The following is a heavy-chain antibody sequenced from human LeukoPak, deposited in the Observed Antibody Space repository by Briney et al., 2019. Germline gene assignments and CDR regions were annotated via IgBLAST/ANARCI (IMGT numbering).Heavy chain of an antibody. J-gene: IGHJ3*02. Sequence: PSQTLSLTCTVSGGSISSYYWSWIRQPPGKGLEWIGYIYYSGSTNYNPSLKSRVTISVDTSKNPFSLKLSSVTAADTAVYYCAREYYDYVWGSYPNAFDIWGQGTMVTVSS. D-gene: IGHD3-16*02. V-gene: IGHV4-59*01. CDR2: IYYSGST. CDR1: GGSISSYY. CDR3: AREYYDYVWGSYPNAFDI.